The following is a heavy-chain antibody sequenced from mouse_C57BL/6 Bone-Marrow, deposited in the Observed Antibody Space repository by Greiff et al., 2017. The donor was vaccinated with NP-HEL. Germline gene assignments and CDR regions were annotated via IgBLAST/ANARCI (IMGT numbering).Heavy chain of an antibody. CDR3: ARRRTGTD. V-gene: IGHV1-82*01. CDR2: IYPGDGDT. CDR1: GYAFSSSW. Sequence: VKLQESGPELVKPGASVKISCKASGYAFSSSWMNWVKQRPGKGLEWIGRIYPGDGDTNYNGKFKGKATLTADKSSSTAYMQLSSLTSEDSAVYFCARRRTGTDWGQGTTLTVSS. J-gene: IGHJ2*01. D-gene: IGHD4-1*01.